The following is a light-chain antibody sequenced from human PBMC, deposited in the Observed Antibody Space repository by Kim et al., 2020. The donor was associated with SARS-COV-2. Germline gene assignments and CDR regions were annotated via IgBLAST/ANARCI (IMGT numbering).Light chain of an antibody. V-gene: IGKV3-11*01. CDR3: QLRSNWPPWT. CDR1: QNVRTY. Sequence: EIVLTQSPATLSSSPGERVTLSCRASQNVRTYLAWYQQKAGQAPRLLIYNASNRATGIPARFSGSGSGTDFTLTISSLEPEDFAVYYCQLRSNWPPWTFGQGTKLEI. CDR2: NAS. J-gene: IGKJ1*01.